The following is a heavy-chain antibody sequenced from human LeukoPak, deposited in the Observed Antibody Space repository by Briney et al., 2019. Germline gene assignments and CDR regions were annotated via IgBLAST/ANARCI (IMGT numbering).Heavy chain of an antibody. V-gene: IGHV4-59*01. J-gene: IGHJ6*03. Sequence: SETLSLTCTVSGGSISSYYWSWIRQPPGKGLDWIGYIYYSGITNYNPSLKSRVTISVDTSKSQFSLKLSFVTAADTAVYYCARDLRDYVWGSYLDLWGKGTTVTVSS. D-gene: IGHD3-16*01. CDR3: ARDLRDYVWGSYLDL. CDR2: IYYSGIT. CDR1: GGSISSYY.